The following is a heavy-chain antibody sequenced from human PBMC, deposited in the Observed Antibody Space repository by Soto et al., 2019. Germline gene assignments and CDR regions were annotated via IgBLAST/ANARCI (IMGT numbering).Heavy chain of an antibody. J-gene: IGHJ4*02. D-gene: IGHD3-16*01. CDR2: ISGIGAST. CDR3: AKGWGGSFDY. Sequence: EVQLLESGGGLVQPGGSLRLSCVASGFTFSNFAMSWVRQAPGKGLEWVSSISGIGASTYFADSVKGRFTISRDNSQNTLHLQMKSLRAGDTAVYSCAKGWGGSFDYWGQGTLVTVSS. CDR1: GFTFSNFA. V-gene: IGHV3-23*01.